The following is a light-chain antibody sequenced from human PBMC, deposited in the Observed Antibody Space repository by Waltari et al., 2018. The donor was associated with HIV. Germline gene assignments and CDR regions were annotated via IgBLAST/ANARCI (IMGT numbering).Light chain of an antibody. J-gene: IGLJ2*01. CDR1: SSDVGGYNY. Sequence: QSALTQPPSASGSPGHSVTISCTGTSSDVGGYNYVSWYQQRPGKAPKLMIYEVSKRPSGVPDRFSGSKSGNTASLTVSGLQAEDEADYYCSSYAGSNNLVFGGGTKLTVL. CDR3: SSYAGSNNLV. V-gene: IGLV2-8*01. CDR2: EVS.